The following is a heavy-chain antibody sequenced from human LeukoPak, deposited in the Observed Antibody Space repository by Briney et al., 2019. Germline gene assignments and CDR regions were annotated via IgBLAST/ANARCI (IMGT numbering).Heavy chain of an antibody. D-gene: IGHD3-10*01. CDR1: GFTFSTYN. CDR2: ITISSTYI. CDR3: ARARTGFGEFFY. Sequence: AGGSLRLSCAASGFTFSTYNINWVRQTPGKGLEWVSSITISSTYIYYADSVKGRLTISRDNAKNSLYLQMNSLRAEDTAVYYCARARTGFGEFFYWGQGTLVTVSS. V-gene: IGHV3-21*01. J-gene: IGHJ4*02.